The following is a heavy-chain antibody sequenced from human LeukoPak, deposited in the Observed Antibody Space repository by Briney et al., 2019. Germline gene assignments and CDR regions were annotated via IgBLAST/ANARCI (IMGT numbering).Heavy chain of an antibody. CDR2: FYSGGST. V-gene: IGHV3-66*04. Sequence: GGSLRLSCAASGFTVSSHYINWVRQAPGKGLEWVSVFYSGGSTFYADSVKGRFTMSRDNSKNTLYLQMNSLRAEDTAVYYCAKQLDYGTPYYYYMDVWGKGTTVTVSS. J-gene: IGHJ6*03. D-gene: IGHD4-17*01. CDR3: AKQLDYGTPYYYYMDV. CDR1: GFTVSSHY.